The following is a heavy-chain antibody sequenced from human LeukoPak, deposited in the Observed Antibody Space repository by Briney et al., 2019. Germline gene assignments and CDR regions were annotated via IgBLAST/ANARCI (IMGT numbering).Heavy chain of an antibody. CDR3: ARHYCSSTSCYASFVI. CDR1: GGAITSGGYY. CDR2: IYYSGST. V-gene: IGHV4-61*08. Sequence: SETLSLTCTVSGGAITSGGYYWSWIRQPPGKGLEWIGYIYYSGSTNYNPSLKSRVTISVDTSKNQFSLKLSSVTAADTAVYYCARHYCSSTSCYASFVIWGQGTMVTVSS. D-gene: IGHD2-2*01. J-gene: IGHJ3*02.